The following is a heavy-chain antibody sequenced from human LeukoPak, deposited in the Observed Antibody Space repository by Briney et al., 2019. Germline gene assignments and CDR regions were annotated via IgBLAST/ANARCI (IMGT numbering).Heavy chain of an antibody. CDR2: ISSSGSTI. J-gene: IGHJ4*02. CDR3: ARGNGGNSCLVY. Sequence: GGSLRLSCAASGFTFSSYEMNWVRQAPGKGLEWVSYISSSGSTIYYADSVKGRFTISRDNAKNSLYLQMNSLRAEDTAVYYCARGNGGNSCLVYWGQGTLVTVSS. D-gene: IGHD4-23*01. V-gene: IGHV3-48*03. CDR1: GFTFSSYE.